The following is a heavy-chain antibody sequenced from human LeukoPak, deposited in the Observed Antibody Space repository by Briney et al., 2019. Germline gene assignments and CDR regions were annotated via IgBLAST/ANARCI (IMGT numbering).Heavy chain of an antibody. CDR2: IYYSGST. D-gene: IGHD3-10*01. CDR1: GGSISSGGYY. CDR3: ARGLQSVVRGVIIPWFDP. Sequence: SQTLSLTCTVSGGSISSGGYYWSWIRQHPGKGLEWIGYIYYSGSTYYNPSLKSRVTISVDTSKNQFSLKLSSVTAADTAVYYCARGLQSVVRGVIIPWFDPWGQGTLVTVSS. J-gene: IGHJ5*02. V-gene: IGHV4-31*03.